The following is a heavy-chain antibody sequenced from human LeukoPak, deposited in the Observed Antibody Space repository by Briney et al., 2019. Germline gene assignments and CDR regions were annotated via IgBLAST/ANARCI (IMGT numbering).Heavy chain of an antibody. V-gene: IGHV1-69*13. CDR2: IIAIFGTA. Sequence: SVKVSCKASGGTFSSYAISWVRQAPGQGLEWMGGIIAIFGTANYAQKFQGRVTITADESTSTAYMELSSLRSEDTAVYYCANIPVGRVVPAAAGWFDPWGQGTLVTVSS. CDR1: GGTFSSYA. CDR3: ANIPVGRVVPAAAGWFDP. D-gene: IGHD2-2*01. J-gene: IGHJ5*02.